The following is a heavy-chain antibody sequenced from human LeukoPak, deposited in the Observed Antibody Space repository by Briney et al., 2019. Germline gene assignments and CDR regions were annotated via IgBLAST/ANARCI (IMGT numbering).Heavy chain of an antibody. Sequence: ASVKVSSMASGYSFTTYTITWVRQAPGQGLEWMGWISAYNGNTNYAQKLQGRVTMTTDTSTSTAYMELRSLRSDDTAVYYCARLLGWDSVVVVPAPITDAFDIWGQGTMVTVSS. CDR3: ARLLGWDSVVVVPAPITDAFDI. CDR2: ISAYNGNT. CDR1: GYSFTTYT. D-gene: IGHD2-2*01. V-gene: IGHV1-18*01. J-gene: IGHJ3*02.